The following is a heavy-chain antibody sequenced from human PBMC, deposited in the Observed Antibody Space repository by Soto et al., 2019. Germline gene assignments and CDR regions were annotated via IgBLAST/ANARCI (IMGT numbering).Heavy chain of an antibody. V-gene: IGHV1-46*01. Sequence: QVQLVQSGAEVKEPGASVKISCKPSGYSFTSFYMHWVRQAPGQGLEWMGTINPNGGSTTYAQKFQGRVTMTRDTSTSTLYMDLSGLRSEYTAVYYCARAIPHFDYWGQGTLVTVSS. J-gene: IGHJ4*02. CDR2: INPNGGST. CDR1: GYSFTSFY. CDR3: ARAIPHFDY. D-gene: IGHD2-21*01.